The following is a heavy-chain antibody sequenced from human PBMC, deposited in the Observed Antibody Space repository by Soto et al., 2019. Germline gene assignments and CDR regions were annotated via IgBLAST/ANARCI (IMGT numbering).Heavy chain of an antibody. J-gene: IGHJ5*02. CDR1: GYTFTSYY. CDR2: INPSGGST. CDR3: ARGDPGGWFDP. D-gene: IGHD3-16*01. V-gene: IGHV1-46*01. Sequence: QVQLVQSGAEVKKPGASVKVSCKASGYTFTSYYMHWVRQAPGQGLEWMGIINPSGGSTSYAQKYQGRATMTRDTSTSTVYMELSSLRSEDTAVYYCARGDPGGWFDPWGQGTLVTVSS.